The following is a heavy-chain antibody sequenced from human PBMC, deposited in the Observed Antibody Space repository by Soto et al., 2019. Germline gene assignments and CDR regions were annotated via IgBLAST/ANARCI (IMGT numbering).Heavy chain of an antibody. CDR3: AKDSTCDFFFDY. Sequence: EVQLLESGGGLVQPGGSLRLSCAASGFTFSSYAMSWVRQAPGKGLEWVSAISGSGGSTYYADSVKGRFTISRDNSKNTLYLQMNSLRAEDTAVYYGAKDSTCDFFFDYWGQGTLVTVSS. D-gene: IGHD2-21*02. J-gene: IGHJ4*02. V-gene: IGHV3-23*01. CDR1: GFTFSSYA. CDR2: ISGSGGST.